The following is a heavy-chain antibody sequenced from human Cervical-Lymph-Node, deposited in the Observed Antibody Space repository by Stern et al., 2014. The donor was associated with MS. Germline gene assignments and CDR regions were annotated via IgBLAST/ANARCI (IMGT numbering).Heavy chain of an antibody. V-gene: IGHV4-39*01. CDR2: IYYSGST. CDR1: GGSISSSSYY. J-gene: IGHJ5*02. Sequence: VQLQESGPGLVKPSETLSLTCTVSGGSISSSSYYWGWIRQPPGKGLEWIGRIYYSGSTYYNPSLQSRVTISVGTSKNQFSLELSSVTAADTAVYYCARWAYSSGWYNWFDPWGQGTLVTVSS. D-gene: IGHD3-22*01. CDR3: ARWAYSSGWYNWFDP.